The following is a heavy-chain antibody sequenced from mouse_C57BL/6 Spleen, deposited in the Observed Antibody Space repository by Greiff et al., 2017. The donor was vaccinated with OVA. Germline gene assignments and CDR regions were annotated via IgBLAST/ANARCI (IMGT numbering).Heavy chain of an antibody. V-gene: IGHV1-42*01. CDR1: GYSFTGYY. CDR2: INPSTGGT. J-gene: IGHJ2*01. Sequence: EVQLQQSGPELVKPGASVKISCKASGYSFTGYYMNWVKQSPEKSLEWIGEINPSTGGTTYNQKFKAKATLTVDKSSSTAYMQLKSLTSEDSAVYSCARGDYDYDLYYFDYWGQGTTLTVSS. D-gene: IGHD2-4*01. CDR3: ARGDYDYDLYYFDY.